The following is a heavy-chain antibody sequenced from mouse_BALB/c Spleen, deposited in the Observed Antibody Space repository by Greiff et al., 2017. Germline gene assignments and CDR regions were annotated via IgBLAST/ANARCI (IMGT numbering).Heavy chain of an antibody. CDR1: GFTFSSYA. Sequence: EVKVVESGGGLVKPGGSLKLSCAASGFTFSSYAMSWVRQTPEKRLEWVASISSGGSTYYPDSVKGRFTISRDNARNILYLQMSSLRSEDTAMYYCARAGNDGYPVAYWGQGTLVTVSA. J-gene: IGHJ3*01. CDR2: ISSGGST. V-gene: IGHV5-6-5*01. CDR3: ARAGNDGYPVAY. D-gene: IGHD2-3*01.